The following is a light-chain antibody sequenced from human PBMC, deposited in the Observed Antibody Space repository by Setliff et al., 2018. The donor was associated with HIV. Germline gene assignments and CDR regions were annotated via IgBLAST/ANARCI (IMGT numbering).Light chain of an antibody. CDR1: SSNIGSNT. J-gene: IGLJ1*01. CDR2: SNN. Sequence: QSVLTQPPSASGTPGQRVTISCSGSSSNIGSNTVTWYQQLPGTAPKLLIYSNNQRPAGVPDRFSGSKSGTSASLAISGLQSEDEADYYCAAWEDSLNGRVCGTGTKVTVL. CDR3: AAWEDSLNGRV. V-gene: IGLV1-44*01.